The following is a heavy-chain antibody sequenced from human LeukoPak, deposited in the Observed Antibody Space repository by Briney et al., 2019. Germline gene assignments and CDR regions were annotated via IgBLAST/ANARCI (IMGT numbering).Heavy chain of an antibody. Sequence: GGSLRLSCAASGFTFSNAWMTWVRQAPGKGLEWDGRIKSKTDRGTTDYAAPGKGRFNISRDDSKNTLYLQMNSLKTEGTAVYYCAIIHPYTSGWYGYFDYWGQGTLVTVSS. J-gene: IGHJ4*02. D-gene: IGHD6-19*01. CDR2: IKSKTDRGTT. CDR3: AIIHPYTSGWYGYFDY. CDR1: GFTFSNAW. V-gene: IGHV3-15*01.